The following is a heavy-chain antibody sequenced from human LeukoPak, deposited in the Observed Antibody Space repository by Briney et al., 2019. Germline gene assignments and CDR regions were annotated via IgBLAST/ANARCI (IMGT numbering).Heavy chain of an antibody. CDR1: GYTFTSYD. V-gene: IGHV1-8*01. J-gene: IGHJ6*02. CDR2: MSPNSGNT. D-gene: IGHD5-12*01. CDR3: ARMEIVATLKFYYYYGMDV. Sequence: ASVKVSCKASGYTFTSYDINWVRQATGQGLEWMGWMSPNSGNTGYAQKFQGRVTMTRNTSISTAYMELSSLRSEDTAVYYCARMEIVATLKFYYYYGMDVWGQGTTVTVSS.